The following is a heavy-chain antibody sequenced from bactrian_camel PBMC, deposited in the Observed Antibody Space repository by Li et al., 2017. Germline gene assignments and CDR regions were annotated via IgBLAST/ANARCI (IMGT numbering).Heavy chain of an antibody. CDR3: ALRRAGCSAAAADYNY. V-gene: IGHV3S53*01. CDR2: IPTHGTT. CDR1: GVFYDKYC. D-gene: IGHD1*01. J-gene: IGHJ4*01. Sequence: HVQLVESGGGSVQGGGSLRLSCGCSGVFYDKYCLARFRQAPAKERERAVSIPTHGTTTYLDSVKGRFTVSQDNAKTTLYLIMNSLKPEDSAMYYCALRRAGCSAAAADYNYWGQGTQVTVS.